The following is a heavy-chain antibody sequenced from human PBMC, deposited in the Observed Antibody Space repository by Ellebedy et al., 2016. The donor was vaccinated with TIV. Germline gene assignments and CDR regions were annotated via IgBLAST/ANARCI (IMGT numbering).Heavy chain of an antibody. V-gene: IGHV3-48*02. D-gene: IGHD3-16*01. CDR2: ISSNGETI. CDR3: AGDGAVVFGVPFDT. CDR1: GFPFSTYS. J-gene: IGHJ5*02. Sequence: GGSLRLXXAASGFPFSTYSMNWIRQAPGLGLEWLSYISSNGETIFYADSLRGRFTVSRDNAKNSLYLHMSGLTEEDTAVYFCAGDGAVVFGVPFDTWGQGALVTVSS.